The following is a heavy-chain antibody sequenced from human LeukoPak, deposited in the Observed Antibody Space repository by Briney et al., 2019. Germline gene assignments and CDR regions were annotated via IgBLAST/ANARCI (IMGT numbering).Heavy chain of an antibody. Sequence: GGSLRLSCAASGFTFNSYVMSWVRQAPGKGLEWVSAINGGGGNTCYADSVKGRFTISRDNSKSTLCLQMNSLRAEDTAVYYCAKQLGYCSDGSCYFPYWGQGTLVTVSS. D-gene: IGHD2-15*01. CDR2: INGGGGNT. CDR1: GFTFNSYV. CDR3: AKQLGYCSDGSCYFPY. V-gene: IGHV3-23*01. J-gene: IGHJ4*02.